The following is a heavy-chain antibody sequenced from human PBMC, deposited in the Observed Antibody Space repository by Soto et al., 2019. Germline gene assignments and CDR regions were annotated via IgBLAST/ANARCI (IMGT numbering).Heavy chain of an antibody. CDR1: GYSFTSYW. CDR2: IDPSDSYT. J-gene: IGHJ6*04. CDR3: ASTGYPRANYGMDV. V-gene: IGHV5-10-1*01. D-gene: IGHD3-16*02. Sequence: GESLKISCKGSGYSFTSYWISWVRQMPGKGLEWMGRIDPSDSYTNYSPSFQGHVTISADKSISTAYLQWSSLKASDTAMYYCASTGYPRANYGMDVWGEGTTVTVYS.